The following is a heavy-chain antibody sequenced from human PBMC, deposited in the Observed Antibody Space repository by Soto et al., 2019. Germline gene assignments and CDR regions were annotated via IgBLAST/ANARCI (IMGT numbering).Heavy chain of an antibody. D-gene: IGHD2-2*01. CDR2: IWFVGRNK. V-gene: IGHV3-33*01. Sequence: QVQLVESGGGVAQPGRSLRLSCAASGFTFSSYGLHWVCQAPGKGLEWVAVIWFVGRNKFYADSVKGRFTISRDNSKNTVSLQMNSLRDEDSAAYYCATTCLYWGQGTLVTVAS. CDR1: GFTFSSYG. CDR3: ATTCLY. J-gene: IGHJ4*02.